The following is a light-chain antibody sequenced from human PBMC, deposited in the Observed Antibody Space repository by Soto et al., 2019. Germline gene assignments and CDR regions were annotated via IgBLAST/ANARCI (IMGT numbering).Light chain of an antibody. V-gene: IGLV2-14*01. CDR1: SSDVGVFNY. CDR3: SSSTSTTTLL. CDR2: AAI. J-gene: IGLJ2*01. Sequence: QSVLTQPASVSGSPGQSITISCTGTSSDVGVFNYVSWYQHHPGNAPKLIIYAAINRPPGVSNRFSGSKSGNTASLTISGLHAEDEAEYYCSSSTSTTTLLFGGGTKVTVL.